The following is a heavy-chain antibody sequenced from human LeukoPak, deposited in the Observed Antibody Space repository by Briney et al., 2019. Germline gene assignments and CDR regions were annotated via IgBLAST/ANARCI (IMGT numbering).Heavy chain of an antibody. J-gene: IGHJ4*02. Sequence: SETLSLTCTVPGGSISSYYWSWIRQPPGKGLEWIGYIYYSGSTNYNPSLKSRVTISVDTSKNQFSLKLSSVTAADTAVYYCARVREEYCSGGSCPGESDYWGQGTLVTVSS. CDR2: IYYSGST. CDR3: ARVREEYCSGGSCPGESDY. D-gene: IGHD2-15*01. V-gene: IGHV4-59*01. CDR1: GGSISSYY.